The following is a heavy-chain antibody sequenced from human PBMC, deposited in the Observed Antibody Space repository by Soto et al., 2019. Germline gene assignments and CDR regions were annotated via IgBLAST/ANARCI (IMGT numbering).Heavy chain of an antibody. Sequence: GGSLRLSCAASGFTFSSYALTWVRQAPGKGLEWVSSISGSGGNIYYADSVKGRFTISRDNSKNTLYLQMKSLGAEDTALYYCAKHGQWLPKGYLDGWGKGTTVTVSS. CDR2: ISGSGGNI. CDR3: AKHGQWLPKGYLDG. J-gene: IGHJ6*03. V-gene: IGHV3-23*01. CDR1: GFTFSSYA. D-gene: IGHD6-19*01.